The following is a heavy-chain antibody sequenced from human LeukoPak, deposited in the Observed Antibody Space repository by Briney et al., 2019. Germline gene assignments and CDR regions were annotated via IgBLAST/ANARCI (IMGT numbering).Heavy chain of an antibody. D-gene: IGHD6-13*01. J-gene: IGHJ4*02. CDR2: ISGSGGST. Sequence: TGGSLRLSCASSGLTFSSYAMSWVRQAPGKGLEWVSAISGSGGSTYYADSVKGRFTISRDNSTNTLYLQMNSLRAEDTAVYYCAKDLRKYSSSCLVDYWGQGTLVTVSS. CDR3: AKDLRKYSSSCLVDY. CDR1: GLTFSSYA. V-gene: IGHV3-23*01.